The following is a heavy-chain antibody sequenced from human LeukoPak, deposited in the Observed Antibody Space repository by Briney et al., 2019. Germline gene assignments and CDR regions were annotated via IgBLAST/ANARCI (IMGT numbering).Heavy chain of an antibody. V-gene: IGHV3-7*03. CDR3: ARDQYDTWSRRGNFDS. CDR2: IKLDGSEK. CDR1: RFTFSSYW. Sequence: GGSLRLSCAASRFTFSSYWMSWVRQAPGKGLEWVANIKLDGSEKNYVDSVKGRFTISRDNTKNSLYLQMNSLRVEDTAVFYCARDQYDTWSRRGNFDSWGQGTLVIVSS. D-gene: IGHD3-3*01. J-gene: IGHJ4*02.